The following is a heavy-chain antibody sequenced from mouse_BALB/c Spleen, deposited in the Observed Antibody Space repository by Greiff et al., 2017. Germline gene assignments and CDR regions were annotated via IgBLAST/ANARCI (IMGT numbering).Heavy chain of an antibody. D-gene: IGHD2-3*01. CDR1: GFTFSSFG. CDR2: ISSGSSTI. J-gene: IGHJ4*01. Sequence: EVHLVESGGGLVQPGGSRKLSCAASGFTFSSFGMHWVRQAPEKGLEWVAYISSGSSTIYYADTVKGRFTISRDNPKNTLFLQMTSLRSEDTAMYYCARGWLPAMDYWGQGTSVTVSS. V-gene: IGHV5-17*02. CDR3: ARGWLPAMDY.